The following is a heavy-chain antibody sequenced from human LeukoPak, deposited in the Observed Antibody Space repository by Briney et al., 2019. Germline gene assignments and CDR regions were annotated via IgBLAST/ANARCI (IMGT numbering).Heavy chain of an antibody. CDR3: ARDRSSGWFDY. CDR1: GHTFTTYG. D-gene: IGHD6-19*01. V-gene: IGHV1-18*01. J-gene: IGHJ4*02. Sequence: ASVKVSCKASGHTFTTYGISWVRQAPGQGLEWMGWISAYNGNTNYAQKLQGRVTMTTDTSTSTAYMELRSLRSDDTAVYYCARDRSSGWFDYWGQGTLVTVSS. CDR2: ISAYNGNT.